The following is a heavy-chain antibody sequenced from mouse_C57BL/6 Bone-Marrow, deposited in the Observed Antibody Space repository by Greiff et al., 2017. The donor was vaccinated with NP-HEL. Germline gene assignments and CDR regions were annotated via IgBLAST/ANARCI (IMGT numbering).Heavy chain of an antibody. D-gene: IGHD3-2*02. CDR3: AETAQASAWFAY. Sequence: DVKLVESGGGLVQPGGSLKLSCAASGIDFSRYWMSWVRRAPGKGLEWIGEINPDSSTINYAPSLKDKFIISRDNAKNTLYLQMSKVRSEDTALYYCAETAQASAWFAYWGQGTLVTVSA. CDR2: INPDSSTI. J-gene: IGHJ3*01. CDR1: GIDFSRYW. V-gene: IGHV4-1*01.